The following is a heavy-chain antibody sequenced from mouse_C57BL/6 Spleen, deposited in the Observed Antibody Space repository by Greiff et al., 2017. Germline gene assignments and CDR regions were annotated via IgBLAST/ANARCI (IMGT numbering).Heavy chain of an antibody. Sequence: VQLQQSGAELVRPGSSVKLSCKASGYTFTSYWMDWVKQRPGQGLEWIGNIYPSDSETHYNQKFKDKATLTVDKSSSTAYMQLSSLTSEDSAVYYCARNSGTFYAMDYWGQGTSVTVSS. CDR3: ARNSGTFYAMDY. V-gene: IGHV1-61*01. D-gene: IGHD4-1*01. CDR2: IYPSDSET. CDR1: GYTFTSYW. J-gene: IGHJ4*01.